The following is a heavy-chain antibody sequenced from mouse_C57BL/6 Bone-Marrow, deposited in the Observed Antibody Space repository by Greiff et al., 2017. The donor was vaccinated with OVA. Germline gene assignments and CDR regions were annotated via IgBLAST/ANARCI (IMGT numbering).Heavy chain of an antibody. CDR3: ARGGWDWYFDV. CDR1: GFTFSDYY. D-gene: IGHD3-3*01. V-gene: IGHV5-16*01. CDR2: INHDGSST. Sequence: EVQLQESEGGLVQPGSSMKLSCTASGFTFSDYYMAWVRQVPEKGLEWVANINHDGSSTYYLDYLKSRFIISRDNATNILYLQMSSLKSEDTATYYCARGGWDWYFDVWGTGTTVTVSS. J-gene: IGHJ1*03.